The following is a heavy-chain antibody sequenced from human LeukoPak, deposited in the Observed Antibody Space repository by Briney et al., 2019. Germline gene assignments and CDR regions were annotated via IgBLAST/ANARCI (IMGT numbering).Heavy chain of an antibody. Sequence: SETLSLTCAVYGGSFSDYSWSWIRQPPGKGLEWIGEINHSGGTNHNPSLMSRVIMSVDTSKNQFSLKVSSVTAADTAVYYCARVGYSYSITDWSRTGLGAYPTKYSYYMDVWGKGTTVTVSS. D-gene: IGHD5-18*01. V-gene: IGHV4-34*01. J-gene: IGHJ6*03. CDR3: ARVGYSYSITDWSRTGLGAYPTKYSYYMDV. CDR2: INHSGGT. CDR1: GGSFSDYS.